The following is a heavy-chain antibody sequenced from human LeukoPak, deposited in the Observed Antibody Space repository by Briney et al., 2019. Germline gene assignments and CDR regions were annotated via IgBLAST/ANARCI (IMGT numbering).Heavy chain of an antibody. J-gene: IGHJ4*02. V-gene: IGHV1-3*01. Sequence: ASVKVSCKASGYIFTKYVVHWVRQAPGQRPEWMGWIKAGNGDTKYSQSFQDRLTITRVTSASTVYMELSSLTSEDTALYYCARDDCGDTCYPGGYWGQGTLVTVSS. D-gene: IGHD2-21*01. CDR3: ARDDCGDTCYPGGY. CDR1: GYIFTKYV. CDR2: IKAGNGDT.